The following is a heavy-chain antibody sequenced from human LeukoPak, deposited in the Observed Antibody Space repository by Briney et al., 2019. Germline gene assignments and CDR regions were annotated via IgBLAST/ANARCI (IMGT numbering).Heavy chain of an antibody. CDR1: GFTVTTNY. CDR2: IYVGGKT. V-gene: IGHV3-53*01. CDR3: ARGLRGGVVAAFDY. J-gene: IGHJ4*02. D-gene: IGHD2-15*01. Sequence: PGGSLRLYCAASGFTVTTNYMSWVRQAPGKGPEWVSIIYVGGKTYYSDSVKGRFTISRDNSKNTVYLQMNSLRAEDTAVYYCARGLRGGVVAAFDYWGQGTRFTVSS.